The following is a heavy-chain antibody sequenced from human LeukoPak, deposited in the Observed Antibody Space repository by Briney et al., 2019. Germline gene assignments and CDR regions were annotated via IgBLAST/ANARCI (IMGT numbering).Heavy chain of an antibody. Sequence: GASLRLSCAASGFTFSSYGMHWVRQAPGKGLEWVAVISYDGSNQYYADSVKGRFTISRDNSKNTLYLQMNRMRAEDPAVYYCAKDKGGGYGNDGFDIWGRGTMVTVSS. CDR1: GFTFSSYG. J-gene: IGHJ3*02. D-gene: IGHD3-16*01. V-gene: IGHV3-30*18. CDR3: AKDKGGGYGNDGFDI. CDR2: ISYDGSNQ.